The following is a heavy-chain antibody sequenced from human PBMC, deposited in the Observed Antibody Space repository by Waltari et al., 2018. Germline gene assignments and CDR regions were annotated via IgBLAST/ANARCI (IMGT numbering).Heavy chain of an antibody. D-gene: IGHD3-10*01. J-gene: IGHJ5*02. CDR3: ARDPTKGVYNWFDP. CDR1: GDPPMYNFYY. Sequence: HPQLQESGPRLVKPSATLSPPSIVPGDPPMYNFYYWGWIRQPPGKGLEWIGSTYYDGTTHYNSSLKGRATISVDPTKNQFSLEISSTTAADTAVYYCARDPTKGVYNWFDPWGQGILVIVSS. CDR2: TYYDGTT. V-gene: IGHV4-39*07.